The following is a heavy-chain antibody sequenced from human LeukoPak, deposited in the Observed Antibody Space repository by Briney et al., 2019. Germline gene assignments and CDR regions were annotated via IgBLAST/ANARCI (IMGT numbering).Heavy chain of an antibody. Sequence: SETLSLTCAVYGGSFSDYYWSWIRQPPGKGLEWIGEINHSGSTNYNLSLNSRVTISVDTSKNQFSLRLSSVTAADTAVYYCARESVVAAAPFDYWGQGTLVTVSS. V-gene: IGHV4-34*01. CDR2: INHSGST. CDR3: ARESVVAAAPFDY. CDR1: GGSFSDYY. J-gene: IGHJ4*02. D-gene: IGHD2-15*01.